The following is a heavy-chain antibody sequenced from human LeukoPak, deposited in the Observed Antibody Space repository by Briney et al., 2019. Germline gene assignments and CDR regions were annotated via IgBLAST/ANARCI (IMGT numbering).Heavy chain of an antibody. CDR1: GGTFSSYA. CDR3: ARGVRYYYDSSGYHY. CDR2: IIPIFGTA. J-gene: IGHJ4*02. Sequence: ASVKVSCKASGGTFSSYAISWVRQAPGQGLEWMGGIIPIFGTANYAQKLQGRVTITADESTSTAYMELSSLRSEDTAVYYCARGVRYYYDSSGYHYWGQGTLVTVSS. V-gene: IGHV1-69*01. D-gene: IGHD3-22*01.